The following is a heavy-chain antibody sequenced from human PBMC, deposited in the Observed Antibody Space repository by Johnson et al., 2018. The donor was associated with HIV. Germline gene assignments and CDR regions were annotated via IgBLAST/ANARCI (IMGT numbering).Heavy chain of an antibody. Sequence: QVQLVESGGGVVQPGGSLRLSCTASGFTFNTYGMHWVRQAPGKGLEWVAFIRYDGSNKYYVDSVKGRFTISRDNSKNTLYLQMKRLRAEDTAVYYCAKDRGLLDAFDIWGQGTMVTVSS. CDR1: GFTFNTYG. D-gene: IGHD5/OR15-5a*01. J-gene: IGHJ3*02. CDR2: IRYDGSNK. V-gene: IGHV3-30*02. CDR3: AKDRGLLDAFDI.